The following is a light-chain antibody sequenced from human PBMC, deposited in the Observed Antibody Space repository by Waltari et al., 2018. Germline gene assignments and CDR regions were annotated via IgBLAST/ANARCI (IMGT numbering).Light chain of an antibody. J-gene: IGLJ1*01. CDR3: SSYAHNNHFV. CDR1: NSDVGAYNY. CDR2: AVT. Sequence: QSVLTQPPSATGSPGQSVPISCTGTNSDVGAYNYVSWYQQHPGKVPKLLFYAVTKRPSGVPDRFSGSKSGNTASLTVSGLQADDEADYYCSSYAHNNHFVFGTGTKVTVL. V-gene: IGLV2-8*01.